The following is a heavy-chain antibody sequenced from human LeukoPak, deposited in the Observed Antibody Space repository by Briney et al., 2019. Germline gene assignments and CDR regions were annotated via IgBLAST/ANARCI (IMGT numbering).Heavy chain of an antibody. V-gene: IGHV3-15*01. Sequence: GGSLRLSCAAYGFTFSNAWMSWVRQAPGKGLEWVGRIKSKTDGGTTDYAAPVKGRFTISRDGSKNTLYLQMNSLKTEDTAVYYCTTGEYSYGAYYFDYWGQGTLVTVSS. CDR3: TTGEYSYGAYYFDY. J-gene: IGHJ4*02. D-gene: IGHD5-18*01. CDR1: GFTFSNAW. CDR2: IKSKTDGGTT.